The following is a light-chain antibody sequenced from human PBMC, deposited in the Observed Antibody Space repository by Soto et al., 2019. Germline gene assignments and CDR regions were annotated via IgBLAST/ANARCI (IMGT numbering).Light chain of an antibody. V-gene: IGKV3-20*01. Sequence: EIVLTQSPCTLSLSPGERATLSCRASQSVSSSYLAWYQQTPGQAPRLLIYGASIRATGTTDRFSGSGSGTDFTLTISRLEPADVAVYYCQQQDSSPSTFGQGTRLEIK. CDR3: QQQDSSPST. CDR2: GAS. J-gene: IGKJ5*01. CDR1: QSVSSSY.